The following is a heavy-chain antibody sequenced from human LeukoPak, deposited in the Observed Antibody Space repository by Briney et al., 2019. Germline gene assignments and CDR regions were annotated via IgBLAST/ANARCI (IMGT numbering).Heavy chain of an antibody. CDR1: GGSISSYY. Sequence: SETLSLTCTVSGGSISSYYWTWIRQPAGKGLEWIGRILNGGSTYYNPSLKSRVIISVDTSKNQFSLKLSSVTAADTAVYYCARRHCSSTSCYLSDWFDPWGQGTLVTVSS. V-gene: IGHV4-4*07. CDR3: ARRHCSSTSCYLSDWFDP. D-gene: IGHD2-2*01. CDR2: ILNGGST. J-gene: IGHJ5*02.